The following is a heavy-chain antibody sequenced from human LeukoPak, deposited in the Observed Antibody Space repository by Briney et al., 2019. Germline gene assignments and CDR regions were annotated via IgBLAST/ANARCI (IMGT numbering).Heavy chain of an antibody. CDR1: GFTFSRYS. V-gene: IGHV3-48*01. Sequence: GGSLRLSCAASGFTFSRYSMNWVRQAPGKGLEWVSYISSTSSTIYYADSVKGRFTISRDTAKNSLYLQMNSLRAEDTAVYSCARGDYGDYWNYYYMDVWGKGTTVTVSS. D-gene: IGHD4-17*01. CDR3: ARGDYGDYWNYYYMDV. J-gene: IGHJ6*03. CDR2: ISSTSSTI.